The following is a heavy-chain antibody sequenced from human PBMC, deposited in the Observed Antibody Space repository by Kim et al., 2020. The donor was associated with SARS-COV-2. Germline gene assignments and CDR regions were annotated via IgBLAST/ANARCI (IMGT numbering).Heavy chain of an antibody. V-gene: IGHV4-4*02. CDR2: IYHSGST. D-gene: IGHD4-17*01. CDR3: ARVSFTTGGTYYYGMDV. CDR1: GGSISSSNW. Sequence: SETLSLTCAVSGGSISSSNWWSWVRQPPGKGLEWIGEIYHSGSTNYNPSLKSRVTISVDKSKNQFSLKLSSVTAADTAVYYCARVSFTTGGTYYYGMDVWGQGTTVTVSS. J-gene: IGHJ6*02.